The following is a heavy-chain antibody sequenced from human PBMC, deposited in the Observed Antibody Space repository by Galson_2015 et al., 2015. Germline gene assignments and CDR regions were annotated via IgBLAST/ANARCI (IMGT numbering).Heavy chain of an antibody. Sequence: TFGDYAMSWFRQAPGKGLEWVGRIRSKANSYATAYAASVKGRFTISRDDSKNTAYLQMNSLKTEDTAVYYCLSVRPAATDAFDIWGQGTMVTVSS. J-gene: IGHJ3*02. D-gene: IGHD2-2*01. CDR1: TFGDYA. CDR3: LSVRPAATDAFDI. V-gene: IGHV3-73*01. CDR2: IRSKANSYAT.